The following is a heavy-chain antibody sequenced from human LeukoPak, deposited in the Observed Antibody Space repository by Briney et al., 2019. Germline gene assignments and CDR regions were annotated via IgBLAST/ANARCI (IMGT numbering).Heavy chain of an antibody. Sequence: GGSLRLSCAASGLTFSSYSMNWVRQAPGKGLEWVSSISSSSSYIYYADSVKGRFTISRDNAKNSLYLQMNSLRAEDTAVYYCAVLGYCTNGVCYGQDYWGQGTLVTVSS. D-gene: IGHD2-8*01. CDR3: AVLGYCTNGVCYGQDY. J-gene: IGHJ4*02. V-gene: IGHV3-21*01. CDR2: ISSSSSYI. CDR1: GLTFSSYS.